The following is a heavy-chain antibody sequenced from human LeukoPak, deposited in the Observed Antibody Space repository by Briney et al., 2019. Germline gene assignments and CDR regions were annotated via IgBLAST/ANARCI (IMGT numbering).Heavy chain of an antibody. CDR2: KYYSGST. CDR1: GVSINTCCYY. D-gene: IGHD5-18*01. CDR3: ARGRSYGFDFDS. Sequence: SETLSLTCDVSGVSINTCCYYWTWIRQPPGKGLEWIGYKYYSGSTMYNSSLRTRLTISLHSSKNRFSLRLTPVTAADTAMFYCARGRSYGFDFDSWGPGTLVIVSS. J-gene: IGHJ4*02. V-gene: IGHV4-61*01.